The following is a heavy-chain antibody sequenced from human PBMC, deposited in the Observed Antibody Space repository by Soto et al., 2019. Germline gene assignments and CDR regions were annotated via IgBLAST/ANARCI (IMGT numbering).Heavy chain of an antibody. D-gene: IGHD6-19*01. J-gene: IGHJ2*01. V-gene: IGHV4-4*07. CDR3: ARSRHVAVVSWCFDL. CDR2: VYSSGST. Sequence: QVLLQESGPGLVRPSETLSLTCSVSGGSLGGSYWSWIRQSAGRGLEWIGRVYSSGSTNYNPCLKTRVTMSVDTSKNEFSLKLNEVTAADAAVYFCARSRHVAVVSWCFDLWGRGTLITVSS. CDR1: GGSLGGSY.